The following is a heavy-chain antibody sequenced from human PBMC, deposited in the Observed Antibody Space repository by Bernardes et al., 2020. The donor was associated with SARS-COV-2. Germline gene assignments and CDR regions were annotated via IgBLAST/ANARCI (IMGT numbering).Heavy chain of an antibody. CDR2: IYYSGST. D-gene: IGHD6-19*01. J-gene: IGHJ4*02. Sequence: ETLSLTCTVSGGSISSSSYYWGWIRQPPGKGLEWIGSIYYSGSTYYNPSLKSRVTISVDTSKNQFSLKLSSVTAADTAVYYCARDHGSGWGHFDYWGQGTLVTVSS. CDR3: ARDHGSGWGHFDY. V-gene: IGHV4-39*07. CDR1: GGSISSSSYY.